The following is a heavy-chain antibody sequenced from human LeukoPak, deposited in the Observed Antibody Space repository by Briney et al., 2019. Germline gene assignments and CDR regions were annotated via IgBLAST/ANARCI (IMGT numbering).Heavy chain of an antibody. V-gene: IGHV1-69*04. J-gene: IGHJ5*02. CDR1: GGTFSSYA. Sequence: VASVKVSCKASGGTFSSYAISWVRQAPGQGLEWMGRIIPILGIANYAQKFQGRVTITADKSTSTAYMELSSLRAEDTAVYYCARDRGYGDHPSWFDPWGQGTRVTVSS. CDR3: ARDRGYGDHPSWFDP. CDR2: IIPILGIA. D-gene: IGHD5-12*01.